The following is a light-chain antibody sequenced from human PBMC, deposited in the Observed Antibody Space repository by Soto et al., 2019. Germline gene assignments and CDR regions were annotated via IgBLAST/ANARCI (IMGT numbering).Light chain of an antibody. CDR3: QHFGNSLWT. Sequence: EIVLTQSPGTLSLSPGERATLSCRASQSVSSNLAWYQQKPGQAPRLLIYGASTRASDVPDRFSGSGSGTDFTLTISGLEPEDFAVYYCQHFGNSLWTFGQGTRWIS. CDR1: QSVSSN. J-gene: IGKJ1*01. CDR2: GAS. V-gene: IGKV3-20*01.